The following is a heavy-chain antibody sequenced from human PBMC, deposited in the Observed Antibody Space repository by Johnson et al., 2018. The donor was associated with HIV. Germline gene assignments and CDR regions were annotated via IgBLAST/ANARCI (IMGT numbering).Heavy chain of an antibody. CDR1: GFTFSDYY. J-gene: IGHJ3*02. CDR2: ISSRGSTI. V-gene: IGHV3-11*04. D-gene: IGHD2-2*01. Sequence: QVQLVESGGGLVKPGGSLRLSCAASGFTFSDYYMSWIRQAPGKGLEWVSYISSRGSTIYYADSVKGRFTISRDNDKNSLYLQMNSLRPDDTAVYYCARGRKDIAVVDGLDTDAFDTWGQGTVVTVSS. CDR3: ARGRKDIAVVDGLDTDAFDT.